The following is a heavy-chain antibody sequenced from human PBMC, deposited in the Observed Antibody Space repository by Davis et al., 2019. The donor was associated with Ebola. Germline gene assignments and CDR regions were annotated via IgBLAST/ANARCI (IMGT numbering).Heavy chain of an antibody. CDR3: ARVGGEVYSGSGTRYYYGMDV. D-gene: IGHD3-10*01. CDR2: ISSSSSYI. V-gene: IGHV3-21*01. CDR1: GFTFSSYS. Sequence: GGSLRLSCAASGFTFSSYSMNWVRQAPGKGLEWVSSISSSSSYIYYADSVKGRFTISRDNAKNSLYLQMNGLRAEDTAVYYCARVGGEVYSGSGTRYYYGMDVWGQGTTVTVSS. J-gene: IGHJ6*02.